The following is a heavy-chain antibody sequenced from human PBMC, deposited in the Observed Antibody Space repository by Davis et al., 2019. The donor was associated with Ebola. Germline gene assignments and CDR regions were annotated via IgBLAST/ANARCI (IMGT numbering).Heavy chain of an antibody. CDR2: IIPILGIA. CDR3: AISYGPLDY. CDR1: TYTFSNYY. J-gene: IGHJ4*02. Sequence: SVKVSCKASTYTFSNYYIHWVRQAPGQGLEWMGRIIPILGIANYAQKFQGRVTITADKSTSTAYMELSSLRSEDTAVYYCAISYGPLDYWGQGTLVTVSS. D-gene: IGHD3-10*01. V-gene: IGHV1-69*02.